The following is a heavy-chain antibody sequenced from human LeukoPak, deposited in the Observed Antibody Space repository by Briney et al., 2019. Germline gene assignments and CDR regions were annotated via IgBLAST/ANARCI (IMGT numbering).Heavy chain of an antibody. D-gene: IGHD4-11*01. CDR1: GVSVSSDNYY. CDR2: VHYSGST. Sequence: SETLSITCTVSGVSVSSDNYYRSWIRQPPGWILEWVGCVHYSGSTNYSPSVKSRVTISIDTSRNHFSLKLSSVTAADTAVYYCARHFKSNSRAFDIWGQGTMVTVSS. CDR3: ARHFKSNSRAFDI. J-gene: IGHJ3*02. V-gene: IGHV4-61*03.